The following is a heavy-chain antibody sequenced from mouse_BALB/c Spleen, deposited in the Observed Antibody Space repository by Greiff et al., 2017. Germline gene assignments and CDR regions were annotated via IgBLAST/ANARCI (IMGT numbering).Heavy chain of an antibody. CDR1: GFTFSDYY. CDR2: ISDGGSYT. CDR3: ARHYDGPFAY. D-gene: IGHD2-3*01. Sequence: EVKLMESGGGLVKPGGSLKLSCAASGFTFSDYYMYWVRQTPEKRLEWVATISDGGSYTYYPDSVKGRFTISRDNAKNNLYLQMSSLKSEDTAMYYCARHYDGPFAYWGQGTLVTVSA. V-gene: IGHV5-4*02. J-gene: IGHJ3*01.